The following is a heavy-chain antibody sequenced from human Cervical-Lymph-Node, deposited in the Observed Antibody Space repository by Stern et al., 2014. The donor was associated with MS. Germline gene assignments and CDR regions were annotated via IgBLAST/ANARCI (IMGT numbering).Heavy chain of an antibody. V-gene: IGHV3-23*04. Sequence: EVHLVESGGGLVQPGGSLRLSCAASGFTFSSYAMSWVRQAPGKGLEWVSAISGSGGSTYYADSVKGRFTISRDNSKNTLYLQMNSLRAEDTAVYYCVCSGSVLYYFDYWGQGTLVTVSS. D-gene: IGHD6-19*01. J-gene: IGHJ4*02. CDR3: VCSGSVLYYFDY. CDR1: GFTFSSYA. CDR2: ISGSGGST.